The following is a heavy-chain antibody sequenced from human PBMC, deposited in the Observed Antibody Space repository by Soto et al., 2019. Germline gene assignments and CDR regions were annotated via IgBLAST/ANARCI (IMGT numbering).Heavy chain of an antibody. Sequence: SETLSLTCTVSGGSISSGDYYWSWVRQHPGKGLEWIGYRSYSGSTYYNPSLKSRVTIVVDTSRNQFSLRLSSVTVADTAVYYCAREGIAVAGTHAFDIWGQGTMVTVSS. D-gene: IGHD6-19*01. CDR3: AREGIAVAGTHAFDI. CDR2: RSYSGST. V-gene: IGHV4-31*03. J-gene: IGHJ3*02. CDR1: GGSISSGDYY.